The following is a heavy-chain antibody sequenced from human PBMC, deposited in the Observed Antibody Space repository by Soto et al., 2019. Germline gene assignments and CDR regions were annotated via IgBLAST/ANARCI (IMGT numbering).Heavy chain of an antibody. CDR3: AREAYYYEGSGRDYYYGMDV. D-gene: IGHD3-22*01. CDR1: GFSFRSYG. V-gene: IGHV3-33*01. Sequence: GGSLRLSCAASGFSFRSYGMHWVRQAPGKGLEWVALIWYDGSDKYYVDSVKGRFTISRDNSKNTLYLEMYNLRAEDTAVYYCAREAYYYEGSGRDYYYGMDVWGQGTTVTVSS. CDR2: IWYDGSDK. J-gene: IGHJ6*02.